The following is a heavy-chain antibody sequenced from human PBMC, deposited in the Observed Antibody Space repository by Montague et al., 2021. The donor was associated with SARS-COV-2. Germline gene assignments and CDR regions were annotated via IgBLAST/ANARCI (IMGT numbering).Heavy chain of an antibody. Sequence: VKPTQTLTLTCIFSGFSLSTSGMCVSWIRQPPGKSLEWLARLXXXXDXYYGTSLKTRLTISRDTSNNQVVLTMPNMDPVDTATYYCARETGTTVSLDYWGQGTLVTVSS. CDR3: ARETGTTVSLDY. V-gene: IGHV2-70*11. J-gene: IGHJ4*02. D-gene: IGHD1-7*01. CDR1: GFSLSTSGMC. CDR2: LXXXXDX.